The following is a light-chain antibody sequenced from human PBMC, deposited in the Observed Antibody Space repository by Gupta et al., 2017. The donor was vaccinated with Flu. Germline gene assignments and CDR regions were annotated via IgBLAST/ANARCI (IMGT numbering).Light chain of an antibody. CDR1: QSVSGSY. Sequence: IVLTQSPGTLSLSPGERATLSCRASQSVSGSYLDWYQQKPGQAPRLLINGASSRDTGNTDRFSGCGEGRDFTLTSSRPENEDFDAYYGQHDGTSRTFGQGTXVEIK. V-gene: IGKV3-20*01. CDR3: QHDGTSRT. J-gene: IGKJ1*01. CDR2: GAS.